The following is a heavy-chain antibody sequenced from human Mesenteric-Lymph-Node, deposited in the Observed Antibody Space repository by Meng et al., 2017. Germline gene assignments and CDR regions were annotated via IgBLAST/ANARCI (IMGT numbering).Heavy chain of an antibody. D-gene: IGHD2-2*01. J-gene: IGHJ6*02. V-gene: IGHV3-9*01. CDR1: GFTFNDYV. CDR3: AKDLGYLLPADYYYGMDV. CDR2: ISWNSGSI. Sequence: SLKISCAASGFTFNDYVMHWVRQAPGKGLEWVSGISWNSGSIGYADSVKGRFTISRDNAKNSLYLQMNSLRAEDTALYYCAKDLGYLLPADYYYGMDVWGQGTTVTVSS.